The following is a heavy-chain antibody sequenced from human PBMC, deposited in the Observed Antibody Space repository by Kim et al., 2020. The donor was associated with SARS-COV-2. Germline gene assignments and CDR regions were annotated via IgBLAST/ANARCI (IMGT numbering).Heavy chain of an antibody. CDR2: INHSGST. CDR3: ARGRSSSSWTYYYYMDV. J-gene: IGHJ6*03. V-gene: IGHV4-34*01. CDR1: GGSFSGYY. D-gene: IGHD6-13*01. Sequence: SETLSPTCAVYGGSFSGYYWSWIRQPPGKGLEWIGEINHSGSTNYNPSLKSRVTISVDTSKNQFFLKLSSVTAADTAVYYCARGRSSSSWTYYYYMDVWGKGTTVTVSS.